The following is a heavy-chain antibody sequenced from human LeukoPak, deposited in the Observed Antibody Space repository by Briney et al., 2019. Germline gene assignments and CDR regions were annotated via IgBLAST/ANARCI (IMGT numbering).Heavy chain of an antibody. CDR2: ISGSGGST. D-gene: IGHD4-17*01. CDR1: GFTFSSYG. Sequence: PGGSLRLSGAASGFTFSSYGMSWVRQAPGKGLEWVSAISGSGGSTYYADSVKGRFTISRDNSKNTLYLQMNSLRAEDTAVYYCARADGDYDYWGQGTLVTVSS. CDR3: ARADGDYDY. J-gene: IGHJ4*02. V-gene: IGHV3-23*01.